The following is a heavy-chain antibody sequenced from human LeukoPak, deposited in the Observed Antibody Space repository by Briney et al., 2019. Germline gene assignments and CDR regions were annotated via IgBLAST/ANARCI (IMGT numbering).Heavy chain of an antibody. CDR1: GGSISSSSYY. V-gene: IGHV4-39*01. CDR3: ARLFFVDTAMVIPNWFDP. D-gene: IGHD5-18*01. J-gene: IGHJ5*02. CDR2: IYYSGST. Sequence: NASETLSLTCTVSGGSISSSSYYWGWIRQPPGKGLEWIGSIYYSGSTYYNPSLKSRVTISVDTSKNQFSLKLSSVTAADTAVYYCARLFFVDTAMVIPNWFDPWGQGTLVTVSS.